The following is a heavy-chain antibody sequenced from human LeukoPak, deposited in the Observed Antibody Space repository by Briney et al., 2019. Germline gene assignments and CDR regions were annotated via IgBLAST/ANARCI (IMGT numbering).Heavy chain of an antibody. CDR3: VKLRAAARGAFDI. J-gene: IGHJ3*02. Sequence: ASVKVSCKASGYTFTSYAMHWVRQAPGQRLEWMGWINAGNGNTKYSQKFQGRVTITRDTSASTAYMELSSLRSEDTAVYYCVKLRAAARGAFDIWGQGTMVTVSS. CDR1: GYTFTSYA. V-gene: IGHV1-3*01. D-gene: IGHD6-13*01. CDR2: INAGNGNT.